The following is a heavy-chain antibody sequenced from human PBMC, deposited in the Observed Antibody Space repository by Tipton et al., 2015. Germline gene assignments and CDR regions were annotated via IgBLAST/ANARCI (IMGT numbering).Heavy chain of an antibody. CDR3: ARLPTAFNTYDFDY. J-gene: IGHJ4*02. V-gene: IGHV3-33*01. CDR2: IWYDGSYK. Sequence: SLRLSCAASGFTFSTYAMHWVRQAPGKGLEWVAVIWYDGSYKYYADSVKGRFTVSRDNSKNTLYLQMNSLRAEDTAVYYCARLPTAFNTYDFDYWGQGTLVTVSS. CDR1: GFTFSTYA. D-gene: IGHD3-3*02.